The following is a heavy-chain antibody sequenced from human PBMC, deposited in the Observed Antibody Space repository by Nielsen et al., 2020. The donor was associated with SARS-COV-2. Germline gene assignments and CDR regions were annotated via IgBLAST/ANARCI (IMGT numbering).Heavy chain of an antibody. Sequence: GGSLRLSCAASGFTFSSYAMSRVRQAPGKGLEWVSAISGSGGSTYYADSVKGRFTISRDNSKNTLYLQMNSLRAEDTAVYYCARPSLKGGSGSYDAFDIWGQGTMVTVSS. CDR1: GFTFSSYA. J-gene: IGHJ3*02. CDR3: ARPSLKGGSGSYDAFDI. CDR2: ISGSGGST. D-gene: IGHD3-10*01. V-gene: IGHV3-23*01.